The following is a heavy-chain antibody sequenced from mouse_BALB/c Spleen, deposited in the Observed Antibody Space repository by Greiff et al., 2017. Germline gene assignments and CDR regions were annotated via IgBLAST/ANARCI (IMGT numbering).Heavy chain of an antibody. Sequence: DVMLVESGGGLVQPGGSLKLSCAASGFTFSSYTMSWVRQTPEKRLEWVAYISNGGGSTYYPDTVKGRFTISRDNAKNTLYLQMSSLKSEDTAMYYCARPSEAMDYWGQGTSVTVSS. V-gene: IGHV5-12-2*01. D-gene: IGHD6-1*01. CDR1: GFTFSSYT. CDR3: ARPSEAMDY. CDR2: ISNGGGST. J-gene: IGHJ4*01.